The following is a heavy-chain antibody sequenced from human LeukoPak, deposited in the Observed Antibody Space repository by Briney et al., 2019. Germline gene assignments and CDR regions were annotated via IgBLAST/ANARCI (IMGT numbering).Heavy chain of an antibody. V-gene: IGHV3-7*01. CDR2: IKQDGSEK. D-gene: IGHD3-3*01. CDR1: GFTFSRYW. Sequence: GGSLRLSCAASGFTFSRYWMNWVRQAPGKGLEWVAYIKQDGSEKNYVDSVKGRFTISRDNAKNSLYLQMNSLRAEDTAVYYCAREGGTIFGVVIPFDYWGQGTLVTVSS. CDR3: AREGGTIFGVVIPFDY. J-gene: IGHJ4*02.